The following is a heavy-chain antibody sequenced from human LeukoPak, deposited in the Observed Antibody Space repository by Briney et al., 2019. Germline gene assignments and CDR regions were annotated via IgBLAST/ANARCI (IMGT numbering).Heavy chain of an antibody. CDR2: IEQDGGEE. V-gene: IGHV3-7*04. Sequence: QTGGCRRLSCAVSGFTLSNYWMNWVRQAPGKGLEWVVNIEQDGGEENYVDSVKGRFTISRDNAKNSLYLQMNSLRAEDTAVYYCAGGLGWLIDYWGQGTLVTVSS. CDR3: AGGLGWLIDY. J-gene: IGHJ4*02. CDR1: GFTLSNYW. D-gene: IGHD2-15*01.